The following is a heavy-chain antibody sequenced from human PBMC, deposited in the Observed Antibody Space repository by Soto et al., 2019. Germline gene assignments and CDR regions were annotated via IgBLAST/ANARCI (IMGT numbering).Heavy chain of an antibody. J-gene: IGHJ4*02. CDR3: ARHLGTGTHRGYFDY. Sequence: SVTMSVTWTVAGGNIISSSYYWGRIRKPPGKGLEWIGSVYYTGSTYDNPSLKSRITLSVDTSKNQFSLKLSSVTAADTAVYYCARHLGTGTHRGYFDYWGQGILVTVSS. D-gene: IGHD1-1*01. CDR2: VYYTGST. CDR1: GGNIISSSYY. V-gene: IGHV4-39*01.